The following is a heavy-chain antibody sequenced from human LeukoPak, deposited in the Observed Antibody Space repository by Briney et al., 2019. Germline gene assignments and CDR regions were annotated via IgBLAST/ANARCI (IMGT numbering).Heavy chain of an antibody. V-gene: IGHV4-59*11. D-gene: IGHD2-2*01. CDR2: IYSSGTT. Sequence: SDTLSLTCTVSGGSISSHYWSWIRQPPGKGLEWIGYIYSSGTTKYNPSLMSRVTISVDTTKNQFSLRLNSVTAADTAVYYCARGIVVPAAPYYYGMDVWGQETSVTVSS. J-gene: IGHJ6*02. CDR3: ARGIVVPAAPYYYGMDV. CDR1: GGSISSHY.